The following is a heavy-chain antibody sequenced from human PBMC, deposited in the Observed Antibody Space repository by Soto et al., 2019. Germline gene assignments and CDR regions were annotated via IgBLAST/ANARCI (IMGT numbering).Heavy chain of an antibody. J-gene: IGHJ3*02. CDR1: GFTVSSNY. V-gene: IGHV3-53*01. CDR3: ARDHRLRSVAGAFDI. D-gene: IGHD4-17*01. Sequence: GGSLRLSCAASGFTVSSNYMSWVRQAPGKGLEWVSVIYSGGSTYYADSVKGRFTISRDNSKNTLYLQMNSLRAEDTAVYYCARDHRLRSVAGAFDIWGQGTMVTVSS. CDR2: IYSGGST.